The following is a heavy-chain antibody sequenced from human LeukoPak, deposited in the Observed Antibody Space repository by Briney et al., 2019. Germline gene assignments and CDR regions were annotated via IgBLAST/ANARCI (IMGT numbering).Heavy chain of an antibody. Sequence: GGSLRLSCAASGFTFTIYVMSWVRQAPGKGLKWVSTISANGGSTYYADSVKGRFTVSRDNSKNTLYLQMNSLRAEDTAVYYCAPRTAPAGTLSYWGQGTLVTVSS. D-gene: IGHD2-15*01. V-gene: IGHV3-23*01. CDR1: GFTFTIYV. CDR2: ISANGGST. CDR3: APRTAPAGTLSY. J-gene: IGHJ4*02.